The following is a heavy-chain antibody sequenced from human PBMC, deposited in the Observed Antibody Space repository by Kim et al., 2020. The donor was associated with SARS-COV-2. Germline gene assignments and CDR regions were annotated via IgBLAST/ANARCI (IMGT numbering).Heavy chain of an antibody. Sequence: VKGRFTISRDNAKNSLYLQMNSLRAEDTAVYYCARDEGWGGDYYYYGLDVWGQGTTVTVSS. CDR3: ARDEGWGGDYYYYGLDV. J-gene: IGHJ6*02. V-gene: IGHV3-11*05. D-gene: IGHD6-19*01.